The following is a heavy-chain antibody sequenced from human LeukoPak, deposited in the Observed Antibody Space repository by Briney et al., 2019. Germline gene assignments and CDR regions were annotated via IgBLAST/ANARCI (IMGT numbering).Heavy chain of an antibody. Sequence: SQTLSLTCAISGDSVPSNSAAWNWIRQSPSRGLEWLGRTYYRSKWYNDYAVSVKSRITINPDTSKNQFSLQLNSVTPEDTAVYYCARDSLYSSGRQYYFDYWGQGTLVTVSS. CDR2: TYYRSKWYN. CDR3: ARDSLYSSGRQYYFDY. V-gene: IGHV6-1*01. D-gene: IGHD6-19*01. J-gene: IGHJ4*02. CDR1: GDSVPSNSAA.